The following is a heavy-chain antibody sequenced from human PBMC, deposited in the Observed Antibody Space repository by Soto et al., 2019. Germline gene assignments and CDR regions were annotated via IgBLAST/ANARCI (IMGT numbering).Heavy chain of an antibody. CDR3: STVGYYYDSSYMDY. V-gene: IGHV3-15*07. Sequence: SVSNAWMNWVRQAPGKGLEWVGHIKSKTDGGTTDYAAPVKGRFSISRDDSKNTLYLQMNSLKTEDTAVYYCSTVGYYYDSSYMDYWGQGTLVTVSS. D-gene: IGHD3-22*01. CDR1: SVSNAW. CDR2: IKSKTDGGTT. J-gene: IGHJ4*02.